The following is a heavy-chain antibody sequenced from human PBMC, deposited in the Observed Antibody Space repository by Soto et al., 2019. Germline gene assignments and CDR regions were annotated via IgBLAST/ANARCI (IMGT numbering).Heavy chain of an antibody. CDR1: GGSISSGGYY. CDR3: ARVRYGSGRDCMDF. CDR2: IYYSGST. Sequence: PSETLSLTCTVSGGSISSGGYYWSWIRQHPGKGLEWIGYIYYSGSTYYNPSLKSRVTISVDTSKNQFSLKLSSVTAADTAVYYCARVRYGSGRDCMDFWGQGTTVTVSS. J-gene: IGHJ6*02. V-gene: IGHV4-31*03. D-gene: IGHD3-10*01.